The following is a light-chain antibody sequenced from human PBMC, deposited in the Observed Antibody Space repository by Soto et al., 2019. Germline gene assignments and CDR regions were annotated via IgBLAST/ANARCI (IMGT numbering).Light chain of an antibody. CDR2: DVS. Sequence: QSALTQPASVSGAPGQSITISCTGTSSDIGAANYVSWYQQHPGQAPKLIISDVSSRPSGISDRFSGSKSGNTASLTISGLLADDEADYYCYSCSRSSETRYVFGTGTKLTVL. V-gene: IGLV2-14*03. J-gene: IGLJ1*01. CDR3: YSCSRSSETRYV. CDR1: SSDIGAANY.